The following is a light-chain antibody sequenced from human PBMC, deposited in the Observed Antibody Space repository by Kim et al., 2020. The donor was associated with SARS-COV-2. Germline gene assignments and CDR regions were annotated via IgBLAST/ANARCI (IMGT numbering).Light chain of an antibody. J-gene: IGKJ3*01. CDR3: QQYFNYPLT. CDR1: QSLNDW. CDR2: DVS. V-gene: IGKV1-5*01. Sequence: ASVGDTVIITCRARQSLNDWLAWYQQKPGEAPKLLVYDVSNLESGVPSRFSGSGSGTECTLTISRLQPDDFATYYCQQYFNYPLTFGPGTKVDIK.